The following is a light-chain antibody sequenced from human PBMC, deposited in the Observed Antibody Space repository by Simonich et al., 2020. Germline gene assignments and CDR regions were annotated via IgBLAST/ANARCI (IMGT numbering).Light chain of an antibody. CDR2: DDS. V-gene: IGLV3-21*03. CDR1: NIGSKS. Sequence: SYVLTQPPSVSVAPGKTARITCGGNNIGSKSVHWYQQKPGQAPVLVVYDDSDRPPGSPERFSGSNSGNTATLTISRVEAGDEADYYCQVWDSSGDHPVFGGGTKLTVL. CDR3: QVWDSSGDHPV. J-gene: IGLJ2*01.